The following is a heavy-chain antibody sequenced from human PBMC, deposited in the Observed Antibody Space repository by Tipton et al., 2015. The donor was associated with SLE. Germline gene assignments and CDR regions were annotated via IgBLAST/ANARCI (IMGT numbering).Heavy chain of an antibody. Sequence: SLRLSCAASGFTFSSYSMNWVRQAPGKGLEWVSAISGSGGSTYYADSVKGRFTISRDNAKNSLYLQMNSLRAEDTAVYYCASNAFDIWGQGTMVTVSS. J-gene: IGHJ3*02. CDR2: ISGSGGST. V-gene: IGHV3-21*04. CDR1: GFTFSSYS. CDR3: ASNAFDI.